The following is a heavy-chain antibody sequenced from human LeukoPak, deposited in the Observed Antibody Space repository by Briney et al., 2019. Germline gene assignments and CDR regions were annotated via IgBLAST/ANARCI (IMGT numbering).Heavy chain of an antibody. V-gene: IGHV3-53*01. CDR2: IYSGGTT. J-gene: IGHJ3*01. CDR3: ARTSSWYNLRAFDL. Sequence: SGGSLRLSCAGSGITISNNHMTWVRQAPGKGLEWVSIIYSGGTTYYADSVKGRFTISRHNSKNTLYLQMNSLRAEDTAVHYCARTSSWYNLRAFDLWGQGTMVTVSS. D-gene: IGHD6-13*01. CDR1: GITISNNH.